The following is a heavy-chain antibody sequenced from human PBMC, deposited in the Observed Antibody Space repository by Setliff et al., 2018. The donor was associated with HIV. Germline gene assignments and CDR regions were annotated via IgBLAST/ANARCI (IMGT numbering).Heavy chain of an antibody. CDR2: IYNSEMI. V-gene: IGHV4-59*01. Sequence: KPSETLSLTCIVSGASISSDTWSWIRQPPGKGLQWIGFIYNSEMINYNPSLKSRVSMSLDTSKNQFSLELTSVTAADTAVYYCARGGTSSNWFDPWGQGTLVTVSS. CDR3: ARGGTSSNWFDP. J-gene: IGHJ5*02. D-gene: IGHD1-26*01. CDR1: GASISSDT.